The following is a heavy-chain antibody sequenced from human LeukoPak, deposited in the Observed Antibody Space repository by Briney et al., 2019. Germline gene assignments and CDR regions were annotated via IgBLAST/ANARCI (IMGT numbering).Heavy chain of an antibody. V-gene: IGHV4-31*03. J-gene: IGHJ4*02. D-gene: IGHD3-3*01. CDR2: IYYSGST. Sequence: KASQTLSFTCTVSGGSISSGGYYWSWIRQHPGKGLEWIGYIYYSGSTYYNPSLKSRVTISVDTSKNQFSLKLSSVTAADTAVYYCARFSAWSGYLGLNYWGQGTLVTVSS. CDR3: ARFSAWSGYLGLNY. CDR1: GGSISSGGYY.